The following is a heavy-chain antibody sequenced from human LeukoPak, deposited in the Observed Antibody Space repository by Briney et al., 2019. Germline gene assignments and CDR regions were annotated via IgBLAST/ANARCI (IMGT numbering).Heavy chain of an antibody. CDR3: AREGYCSGGSCYNDAFDI. Sequence: TGGSLRLSCAASGFTFSSYAMHWVRQAPGKELEWVAVISYDGSNKYYADSVKGRFTISRDNSKNTLYLQMSSLRAEDTAVYYCAREGYCSGGSCYNDAFDIWGQGTMVTVSS. J-gene: IGHJ3*02. CDR1: GFTFSSYA. D-gene: IGHD2-15*01. CDR2: ISYDGSNK. V-gene: IGHV3-30-3*01.